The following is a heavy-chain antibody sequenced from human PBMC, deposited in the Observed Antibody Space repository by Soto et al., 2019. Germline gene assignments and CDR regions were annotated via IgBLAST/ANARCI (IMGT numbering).Heavy chain of an antibody. J-gene: IGHJ4*02. CDR3: ARNIVVVTATQYYFDY. CDR2: IYYSGST. V-gene: IGHV4-31*03. CDR1: GGSISSGGYY. Sequence: PSETLSLTCTVSGGSISSGGYYWSWIRQHPGKGLEWIGYIYYSGSTYYNPSLKSRVTISVDTSKNQFSLKLSSVTAADTAVYYCARNIVVVTATQYYFDYWGQGTLVTVSS. D-gene: IGHD2-21*02.